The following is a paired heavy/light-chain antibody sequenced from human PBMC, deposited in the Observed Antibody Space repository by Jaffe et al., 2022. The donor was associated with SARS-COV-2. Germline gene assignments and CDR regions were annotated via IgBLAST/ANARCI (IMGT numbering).Light chain of an antibody. CDR1: QSVSSN. Sequence: EIVMTQSPATLSVSPGERATLSCRASQSVSSNLAWYQQKAGQAPRLLIYGASTRATGIPARFSGSGSGTEFTLTISSLQSEDFAVYYCQQYNNWPPYTFGQGTKLEIK. CDR3: QQYNNWPPYT. CDR2: GAS. V-gene: IGKV3-15*01. J-gene: IGKJ2*01.
Heavy chain of an antibody. Sequence: EVQLVESGGGLVKPGGSLRLSCEASGFTFSDYNMNWVRQAPGKGLEWVSSISSSSSYKYYVDSVKGRFTISRDNAKNSLFLQMNSLRGEDTAVYYCASAIAVTGTGLGDSWGQGTLVTVSS. J-gene: IGHJ4*02. V-gene: IGHV3-21*01. CDR2: ISSSSSYK. CDR3: ASAIAVTGTGLGDS. D-gene: IGHD6-19*01. CDR1: GFTFSDYN.